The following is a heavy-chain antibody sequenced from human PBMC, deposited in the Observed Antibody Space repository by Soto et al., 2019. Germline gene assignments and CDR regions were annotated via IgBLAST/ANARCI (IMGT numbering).Heavy chain of an antibody. D-gene: IGHD1-26*01. CDR2: IYYSGST. V-gene: IGHV4-39*01. J-gene: IGHJ3*02. CDR1: GGSISSSSYY. Sequence: SETLSLTCTVSGGSISSSSYYWGWIRQPPGKGLEWIGSIYYSGSTYYNPSLKSRVTISVDTSKNQFSLKLSSATAADTAVYYCARQNVAGATSASGAFDIWGQGTMVTVSS. CDR3: ARQNVAGATSASGAFDI.